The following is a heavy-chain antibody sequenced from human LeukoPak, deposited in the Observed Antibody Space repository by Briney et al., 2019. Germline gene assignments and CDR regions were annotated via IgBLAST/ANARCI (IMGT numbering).Heavy chain of an antibody. CDR2: IIPIFGTA. CDR1: GGTFSSYA. CDR3: ARVGLYSSSSGRFDY. V-gene: IGHV1-69*05. Sequence: GASVKVSCEASGGTFSSYAISWVRQAPGQGLEWMGGIIPIFGTANYAQKFQGRVTITTDESTSTAYMELSSLRSEDTAVYYCARVGLYSSSSGRFDYWGQGTLVTVSS. J-gene: IGHJ4*02. D-gene: IGHD6-6*01.